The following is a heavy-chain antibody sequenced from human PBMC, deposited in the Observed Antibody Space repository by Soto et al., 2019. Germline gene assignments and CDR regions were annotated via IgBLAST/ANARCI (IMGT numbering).Heavy chain of an antibody. V-gene: IGHV3-23*01. CDR2: ISGSGGST. D-gene: IGHD3-3*01. J-gene: IGHJ4*02. CDR3: AKARAQYYDFWSGYPVDY. Sequence: SLRLSCAASGFTLSSYAMSWVRQAPGKGLEWVSAISGSGGSTYYADSVKGRFTISRDNSKNTLYLQMNSLRAEDTAVYYCAKARAQYYDFWSGYPVDYWGQGTLVTVSS. CDR1: GFTLSSYA.